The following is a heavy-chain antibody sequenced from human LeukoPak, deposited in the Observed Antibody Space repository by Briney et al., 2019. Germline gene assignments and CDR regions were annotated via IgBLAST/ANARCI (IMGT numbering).Heavy chain of an antibody. J-gene: IGHJ4*02. CDR2: IYYSGST. Sequence: PSETLSLTCTVSGGSISSGTYYWSWLGQPPGKGLEWIGYIYYSGSTNYNPSPKSRVTISVDTSKNQFSLKLSSVTAADTAEYYCARAADQEAVDYWGQGTLVTVSS. D-gene: IGHD2-15*01. CDR1: GGSISSGTYY. V-gene: IGHV4-61*01. CDR3: ARAADQEAVDY.